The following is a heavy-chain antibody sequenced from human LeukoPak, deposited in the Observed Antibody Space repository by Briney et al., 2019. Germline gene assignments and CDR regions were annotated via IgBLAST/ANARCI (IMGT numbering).Heavy chain of an antibody. Sequence: GGSLRLSCAASGFTFSSYSMNWVRQAPEKGLEWVSSISSSSSYIYYADSVKGRFTISRDNAKNSLYLQMNSLRAEDTAVYYCARQSSGYDLGYWGQGTLVTVSS. CDR1: GFTFSSYS. V-gene: IGHV3-21*01. CDR2: ISSSSSYI. J-gene: IGHJ4*02. D-gene: IGHD5-12*01. CDR3: ARQSSGYDLGY.